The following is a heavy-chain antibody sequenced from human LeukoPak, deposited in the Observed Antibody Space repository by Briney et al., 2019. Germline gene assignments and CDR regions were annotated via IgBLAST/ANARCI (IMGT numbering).Heavy chain of an antibody. Sequence: SETLSLTCNVSGGSINSNNHYWGWIRQPPGKGLESLVSINYSGTIFYSPSLNSRVTISVDTSGNQFSLKLTSATAADTAVYYCARHPGYSSGWWYFDFWGQGTLVTVSS. D-gene: IGHD5-18*01. J-gene: IGHJ4*02. CDR2: INYSGTI. CDR1: GGSINSNNHY. CDR3: ARHPGYSSGWWYFDF. V-gene: IGHV4-39*01.